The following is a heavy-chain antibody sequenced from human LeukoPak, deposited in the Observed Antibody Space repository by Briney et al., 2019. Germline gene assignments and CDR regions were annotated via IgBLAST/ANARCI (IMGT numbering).Heavy chain of an antibody. V-gene: IGHV3-21*01. D-gene: IGHD6-19*01. Sequence: GGSLRLSCAASGFTFSSYSMNWVRQAPGKGLEWVSSITSSSSTYIYYADSVKGRFTISRDNAKNSLYLQMNSLRAEDTAVYYCARGGYSSGWSYYFDYWGQGTLVTVSS. J-gene: IGHJ4*02. CDR3: ARGGYSSGWSYYFDY. CDR2: ITSSSSTYI. CDR1: GFTFSSYS.